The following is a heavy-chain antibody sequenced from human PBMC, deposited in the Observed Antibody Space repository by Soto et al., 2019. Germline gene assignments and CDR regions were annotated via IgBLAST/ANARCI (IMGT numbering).Heavy chain of an antibody. CDR3: ARGDTDYDDHAYYVDS. Sequence: QVQLVQSGAEVKKPGSSVKVSCKASGGTFSTSLISWVRQAPGQGLEWMGGIIPIFGTPNYAQKFQGRVTITADESTSTVYMALNSLRSEDTAMYYCARGDTDYDDHAYYVDSWGQGTQVTVSS. D-gene: IGHD3-22*01. CDR2: IIPIFGTP. V-gene: IGHV1-69*01. CDR1: GGTFSTSL. J-gene: IGHJ4*02.